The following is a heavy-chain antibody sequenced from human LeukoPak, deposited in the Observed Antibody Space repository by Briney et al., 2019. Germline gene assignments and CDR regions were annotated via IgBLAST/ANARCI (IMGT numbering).Heavy chain of an antibody. V-gene: IGHV3-30*18. CDR3: AKELYRYCYYGMDV. J-gene: IGHJ6*04. CDR1: GFTFSSYG. CDR2: ISYDGSNK. Sequence: GGSLRLSCAASGFTFSSYGMHWVRQAPGKGLEWVAVISYDGSNKYYADSVKGRFTISRDNSKNTLYLQMNSLRAEDTGVYYCAKELYRYCYYGMDVWGKGTTVTVSS. D-gene: IGHD2-2*01.